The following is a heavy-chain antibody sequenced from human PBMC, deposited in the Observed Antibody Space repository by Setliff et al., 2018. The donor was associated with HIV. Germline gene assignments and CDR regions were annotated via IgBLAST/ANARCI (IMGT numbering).Heavy chain of an antibody. CDR2: IYPGDSDT. CDR1: GYSFTSYW. CDR3: AKDLVYYDSSGGLDY. D-gene: IGHD3-22*01. Sequence: GESLKISCKGSGYSFTSYWIGWVRQMPGKGLEWMGIIYPGDSDTRYSPSLQGQVTISADKSISTAYLQWSSLKASDTAMYYCAKDLVYYDSSGGLDYWGQGTLVTVSS. J-gene: IGHJ4*02. V-gene: IGHV5-51*01.